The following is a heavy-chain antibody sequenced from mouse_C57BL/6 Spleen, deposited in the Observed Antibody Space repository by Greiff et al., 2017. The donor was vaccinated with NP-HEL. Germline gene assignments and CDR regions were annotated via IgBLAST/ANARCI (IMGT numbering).Heavy chain of an antibody. CDR2: FHPYNDDT. V-gene: IGHV1-47*01. J-gene: IGHJ4*01. Sequence: VQLQQSGAELVKPGASVKMSCKASGYTFTTYPIEWMKQNHGKSLEWIGNFHPYNDDTKYNEKFKGKATLTVEKSSSTVYLELSRLTSDDSAVYYCARGDIPYGSSCYAMDYWGQGTSITVSS. CDR3: ARGDIPYGSSCYAMDY. CDR1: GYTFTTYP. D-gene: IGHD1-1*01.